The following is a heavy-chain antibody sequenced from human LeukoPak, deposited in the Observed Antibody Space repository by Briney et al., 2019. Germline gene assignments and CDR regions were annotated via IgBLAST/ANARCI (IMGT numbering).Heavy chain of an antibody. D-gene: IGHD4-17*01. CDR2: IYTSGST. Sequence: SETLSLTCTVSGGSISGYYWSWIRQPAGKGLEWIGRIYTSGSTNYNASLKSRVTISIDTSKNQFSLKLSSVTAADTAVYYCARDVVTVTKGFDIWGQGTMVSVSS. CDR1: GGSISGYY. CDR3: ARDVVTVTKGFDI. J-gene: IGHJ3*02. V-gene: IGHV4-4*07.